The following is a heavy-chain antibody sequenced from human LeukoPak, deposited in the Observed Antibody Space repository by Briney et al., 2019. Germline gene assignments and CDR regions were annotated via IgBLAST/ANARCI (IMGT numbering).Heavy chain of an antibody. CDR1: GYTLTELS. V-gene: IGHV1-24*01. CDR2: FDPEDGET. Sequence: ASVKVSCKVSGYTLTELSMHWVRQAPGKGLEWMGGFDPEDGETIYAQKFQGRVTMTEDTSTDTAYMELSSLRSEDTAVYYCATGKNYYDSSGYSTDYWGQGTLVTVSS. J-gene: IGHJ4*02. CDR3: ATGKNYYDSSGYSTDY. D-gene: IGHD3-22*01.